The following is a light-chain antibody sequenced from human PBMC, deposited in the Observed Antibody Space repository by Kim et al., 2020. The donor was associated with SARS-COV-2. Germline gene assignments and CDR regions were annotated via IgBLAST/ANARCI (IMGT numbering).Light chain of an antibody. CDR1: QGISSY. CDR2: AAS. CDR3: QQYYSYPLT. J-gene: IGKJ4*01. Sequence: AIRITQSPSSLSASTGDRVTITCRASQGISSYLAWYQQKPGKAPKLLIYAASTSQSGVPSRFSGSGSGTDFTLTISCLQSEDCTTYYCQQYYSYPLTFGGGTKVDIK. V-gene: IGKV1-8*01.